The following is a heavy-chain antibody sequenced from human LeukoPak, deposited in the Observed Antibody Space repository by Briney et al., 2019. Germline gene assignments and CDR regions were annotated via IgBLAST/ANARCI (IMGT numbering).Heavy chain of an antibody. V-gene: IGHV3-30-3*01. CDR2: ISYDGSNK. CDR1: GVTFSSYA. Sequence: QPGGSLRLSCAASGVTFSSYAMHWVRQAPGKGLEWVAVISYDGSNKYYADSVKGRFTISRDNSKNTLYLQMNSLRAEDTAVYYCACENPFYGDSAAFDNWGQGTMVTVSS. CDR3: ACENPFYGDSAAFDN. D-gene: IGHD4-17*01. J-gene: IGHJ3*02.